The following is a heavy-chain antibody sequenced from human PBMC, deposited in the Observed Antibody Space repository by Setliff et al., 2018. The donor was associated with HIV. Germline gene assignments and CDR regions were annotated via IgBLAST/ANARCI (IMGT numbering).Heavy chain of an antibody. CDR3: ARPQGGLGGGAWFDP. CDR2: ILYGGTT. Sequence: SETLSLTCTVSGGAMSRNNYYWGWIRQPPGRGLEWIANILYGGTTYYNPSLRSRVTLSVDMSNNQFSLRLTSVTAADTAVYYCARPQGGLGGGAWFDPWGQGTPVTVSS. D-gene: IGHD5-12*01. CDR1: GGAMSRNNYY. J-gene: IGHJ5*02. V-gene: IGHV4-39*01.